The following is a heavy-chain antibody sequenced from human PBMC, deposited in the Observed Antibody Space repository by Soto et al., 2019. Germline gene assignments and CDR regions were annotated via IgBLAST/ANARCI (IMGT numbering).Heavy chain of an antibody. CDR1: GYTFTTHG. CDR2: ISAYNGNT. CDR3: ARAVAVPADFDY. V-gene: IGHV1-18*01. J-gene: IGHJ4*02. Sequence: ASVKVSCKASGYTFTTHGISWVRQAPGQGLEWMGWISAYNGNTDYAQKLQDRVTMTTDPSTSTAYMELRSLRSDDTAVYYCARAVAVPADFDYWGQGTLVTVSS. D-gene: IGHD6-19*01.